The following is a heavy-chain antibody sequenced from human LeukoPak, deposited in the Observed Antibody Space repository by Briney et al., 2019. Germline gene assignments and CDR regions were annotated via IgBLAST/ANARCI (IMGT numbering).Heavy chain of an antibody. CDR3: ARGSSSSWTTSFDY. J-gene: IGHJ4*02. V-gene: IGHV6-1*01. Sequence: SQTLSLTCEISGDTVSSNTAAWNWITQSPSRGLEWLGRTYYRSKWYNDYAMSVKSRITINPDTSKNQLSLHLNSVTPEGTAVYYCARGSSSSWTTSFDYWGQGTLVTVSS. D-gene: IGHD6-13*01. CDR2: TYYRSKWYN. CDR1: GDTVSSNTAA.